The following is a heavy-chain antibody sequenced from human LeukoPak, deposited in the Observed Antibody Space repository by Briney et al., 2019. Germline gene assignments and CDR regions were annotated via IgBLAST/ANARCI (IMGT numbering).Heavy chain of an antibody. CDR1: GFTFSSYA. D-gene: IGHD5-18*01. V-gene: IGHV3-23*01. CDR3: AKAYPAKATAMVPYNFDY. Sequence: GRSLRLSCAASGFTFSSYAMSWVRQAPGKGLEWVSAISGSGGSTYYADSVKGRFTISRDNSKNTLYLQMNSLRAEDTAVYYCAKAYPAKATAMVPYNFDYWGQGTLVTVSS. CDR2: ISGSGGST. J-gene: IGHJ4*02.